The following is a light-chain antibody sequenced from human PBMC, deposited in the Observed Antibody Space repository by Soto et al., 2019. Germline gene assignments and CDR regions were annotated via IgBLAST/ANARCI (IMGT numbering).Light chain of an antibody. J-gene: IGLJ2*01. CDR1: SGSIASNY. CDR3: QSFDISNVV. CDR2: EDS. Sequence: FLLTQPHSVSESPGKTVTISCTRSSGSIASNYVQWYQQRPGSAPTPVIYEDSQRPSGVPDRFSGSIDSSSNSASLTISRLKTEDEADYYCQSFDISNVVFGGGTKLTVL. V-gene: IGLV6-57*04.